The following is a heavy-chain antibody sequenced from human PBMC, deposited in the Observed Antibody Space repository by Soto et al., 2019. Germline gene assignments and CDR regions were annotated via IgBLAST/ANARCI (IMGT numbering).Heavy chain of an antibody. V-gene: IGHV3-23*01. CDR2: ISGSGDST. CDR1: GFTFSSYA. D-gene: IGHD6-19*01. J-gene: IGHJ4*02. CDR3: AKDRGIVVSGTLVD. Sequence: GGSLRLSCAASGFTFSSYAMSWVRQAPGKGLEWVSSISGSGDSTYYADSVKGRFTISRDNSKNTLYLQMNSLRAEDPAVYYCAKDRGIVVSGTLVDWGQGTLVTVSS.